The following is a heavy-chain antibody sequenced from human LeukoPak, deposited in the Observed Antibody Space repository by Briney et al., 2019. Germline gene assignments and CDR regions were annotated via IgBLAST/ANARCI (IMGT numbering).Heavy chain of an antibody. Sequence: SGTLCLTCAVSGGSFSGYYWSWIRQPPGKGPEWIGEINDSRSTNYNPSIKSRFTISVDTSKNPFSLQLSSVTAADTAVYYCARYYGMYVGPKGADSFDYWGQGTLVTVSS. V-gene: IGHV4-34*01. CDR1: GGSFSGYY. D-gene: IGHD3-3*01. CDR3: ARYYGMYVGPKGADSFDY. CDR2: INDSRST. J-gene: IGHJ4*02.